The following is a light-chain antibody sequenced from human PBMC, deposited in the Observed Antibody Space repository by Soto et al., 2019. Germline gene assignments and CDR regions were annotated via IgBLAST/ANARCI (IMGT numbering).Light chain of an antibody. CDR1: QSVSSN. Sequence: EIVMTQSPATLSVSPGERATLSCRASQSVSSNLAWYQQKPGQAPRLLIYGASTRATGIPGRFSGSGSGTEFTLTISSLQSEVFAVYYCQQYNKWPPITFGQGTRLEIK. CDR2: GAS. J-gene: IGKJ5*01. V-gene: IGKV3-15*01. CDR3: QQYNKWPPIT.